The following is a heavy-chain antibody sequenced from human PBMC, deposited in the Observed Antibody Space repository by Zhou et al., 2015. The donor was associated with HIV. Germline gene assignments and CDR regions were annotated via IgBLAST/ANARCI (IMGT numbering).Heavy chain of an antibody. V-gene: IGHV7-4-1*02. CDR2: INTNTGNP. CDR1: GYTFTNYA. D-gene: IGHD2-21*02. J-gene: IGHJ4*02. Sequence: QVQLVQSGSELRKPGASVKVSCKASGYTFTNYAINWVRQAPGQGPEWMGWINTNTGNPTYAQDFTGRFVFSLDMSVSTAYLQISSLTAEDTGMYYCARDGAADCGGDCYYDYWGQGTLVTVSS. CDR3: ARDGAADCGGDCYYDY.